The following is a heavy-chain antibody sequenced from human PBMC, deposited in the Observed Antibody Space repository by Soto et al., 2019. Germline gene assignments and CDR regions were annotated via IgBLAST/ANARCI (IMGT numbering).Heavy chain of an antibody. D-gene: IGHD2-2*01. CDR2: IFSNDEK. Sequence: SGPTLVNPTGPLTLTCTVSGFSLSNARMGVSWIRQPPGKALEWLAHIFSNDEKSYSTSQKSRLTISKDTSKSQVVLTMTNMDPVDTATYYCARIALQYCSSTSRSYEGVEFDYWGQGTLVTVSS. V-gene: IGHV2-26*01. CDR3: ARIALQYCSSTSRSYEGVEFDY. J-gene: IGHJ4*02. CDR1: GFSLSNARMG.